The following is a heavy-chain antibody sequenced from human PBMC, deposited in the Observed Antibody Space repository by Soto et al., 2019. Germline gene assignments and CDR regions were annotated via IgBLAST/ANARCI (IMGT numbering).Heavy chain of an antibody. CDR2: IIPIFGTA. J-gene: IGHJ4*02. Sequence: SVKVSCKASGGTFSSYAISWVRQAPGQGLEWMGGIIPIFGTANYAQKFQGRVTITADESTSTAYMELSSLRSEDTAGYYCARDPLWGDFWRGYLVNWGQGTLVTVSS. CDR1: GGTFSSYA. V-gene: IGHV1-69*13. CDR3: ARDPLWGDFWRGYLVN. D-gene: IGHD3-3*01.